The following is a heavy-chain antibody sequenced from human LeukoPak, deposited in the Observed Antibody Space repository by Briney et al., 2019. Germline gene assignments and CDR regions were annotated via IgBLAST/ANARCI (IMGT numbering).Heavy chain of an antibody. Sequence: ASVKVSCKASGYTFTDYYIHWVRQAPGQGLEWMGRIIPILGIANYAEKFQGRVTITADKSTSTAYMELSSLRSEDTAVYYCARELNRSDFDYWGQGTLVTVSS. CDR2: IIPILGIA. CDR3: ARELNRSDFDY. V-gene: IGHV1-69*04. CDR1: GYTFTDYY. J-gene: IGHJ4*02.